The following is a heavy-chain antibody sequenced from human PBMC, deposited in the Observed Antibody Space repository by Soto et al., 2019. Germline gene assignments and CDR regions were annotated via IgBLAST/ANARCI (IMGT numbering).Heavy chain of an antibody. V-gene: IGHV1-69*13. CDR1: GGTFSSYA. CDR2: IIPIFGTA. D-gene: IGHD5-12*01. J-gene: IGHJ6*02. CDR3: ASRGSGDSGYDLGDYYYGMDV. Sequence: RASVKVSCKASGGTFSSYAISWVRQAPGQGLEWMGGIIPIFGTANYAQKFQRRVTITADESTSTAYMELSSLRSEDTAVYYCASRGSGDSGYDLGDYYYGMDVWGQGTTVTVSS.